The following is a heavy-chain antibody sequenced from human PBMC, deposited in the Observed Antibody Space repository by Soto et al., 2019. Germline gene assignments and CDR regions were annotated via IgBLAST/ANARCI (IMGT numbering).Heavy chain of an antibody. CDR3: ARDIGAYYYDSSGYYPGY. CDR2: ISSSSSYI. J-gene: IGHJ4*02. CDR1: GFTFSSCS. V-gene: IGHV3-21*01. Sequence: GGSLRLSCAASGFTFSSCSMNWVRQAPGKGLEWVSSISSSSSYIYYADSVKGRFTISRDNAKNSLYLQMNSLRAEDTAVYYCARDIGAYYYDSSGYYPGYWGQGTLVTVSS. D-gene: IGHD3-22*01.